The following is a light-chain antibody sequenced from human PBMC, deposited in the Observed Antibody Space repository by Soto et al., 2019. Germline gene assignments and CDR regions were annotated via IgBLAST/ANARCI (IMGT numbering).Light chain of an antibody. J-gene: IGKJ5*01. CDR1: QSVSNN. V-gene: IGKV3-15*01. CDR2: GAS. Sequence: EILLTQPPATLSSSTGERATLSCRASQSVSNNYLAWYQQKPGEAPRILIYGASTRATGIPARFSGSGSGTEFTLTISSLQSEDFAVYYCQQYNNWPITFGQGTRLEIK. CDR3: QQYNNWPIT.